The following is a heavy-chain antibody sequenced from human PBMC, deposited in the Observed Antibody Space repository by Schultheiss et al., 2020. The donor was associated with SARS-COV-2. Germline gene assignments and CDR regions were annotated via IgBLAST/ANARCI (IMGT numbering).Heavy chain of an antibody. CDR3: ARGPLFIAARLNWFDP. CDR2: IKSKTDGGTT. J-gene: IGHJ5*02. CDR1: GFTFSSYW. D-gene: IGHD6-6*01. Sequence: GGSLRLSCAASGFTFSSYWMHWVRQAPGKGLEWVGRIKSKTDGGTTDYAAPVKGRFTISRDDSKNTLYLQMNSLRAEDTAVYYCARGPLFIAARLNWFDPWGQGTLVTVSS. V-gene: IGHV3-15*07.